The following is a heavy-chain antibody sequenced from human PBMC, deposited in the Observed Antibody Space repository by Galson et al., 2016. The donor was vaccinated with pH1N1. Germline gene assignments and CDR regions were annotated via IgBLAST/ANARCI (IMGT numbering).Heavy chain of an antibody. J-gene: IGHJ6*02. D-gene: IGHD1-1*01. CDR1: GDNFNFFA. Sequence: SVKVSCKASGDNFNFFAISWVRQAPGQGLEWMGRIIPIYGTPNYAQKFQDRLTITADEYTTTVYMELNSLISADTAIYYCARPGRTETTKEGFAWGYGMDVWGQGTTVTVSS. CDR3: ARPGRTETTKEGFAWGYGMDV. V-gene: IGHV1-69*13. CDR2: IIPIYGTP.